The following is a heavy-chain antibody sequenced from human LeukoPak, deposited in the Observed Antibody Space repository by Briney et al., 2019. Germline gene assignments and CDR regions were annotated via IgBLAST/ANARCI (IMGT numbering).Heavy chain of an antibody. CDR2: IYHSGST. D-gene: IGHD3-16*01. J-gene: IGHJ4*02. V-gene: IGHV4-30-2*01. Sequence: SETLSLTCAVSGGSISSGDYAWSWVRQPRGKGLEWIGYIYHSGSTYYNPSLKSRVTISVDTSKNQFSLKLSSVTAADTAVYYCARGYDPYYFDYWGQGTLVTVSS. CDR1: GGSISSGDYA. CDR3: ARGYDPYYFDY.